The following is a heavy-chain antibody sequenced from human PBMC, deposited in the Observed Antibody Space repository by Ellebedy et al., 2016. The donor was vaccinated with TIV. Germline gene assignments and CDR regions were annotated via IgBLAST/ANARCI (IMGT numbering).Heavy chain of an antibody. D-gene: IGHD3-3*02. Sequence: MPGGSLRLSCSVSGSSLTDYFWSWIRQSPREGLEWIGNVYHTETTIYNPSLQRRVTISVDTSKNQFSLKLTSVTAADTAVYYCTRTVQLAFYMNVWGRGTSVTV. V-gene: IGHV4-4*08. CDR1: GSSLTDYF. J-gene: IGHJ6*03. CDR3: TRTVQLAFYMNV. CDR2: VYHTETT.